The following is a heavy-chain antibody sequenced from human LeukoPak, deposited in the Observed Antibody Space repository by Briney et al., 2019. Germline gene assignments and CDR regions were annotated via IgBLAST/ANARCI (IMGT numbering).Heavy chain of an antibody. D-gene: IGHD6-13*01. J-gene: IGHJ4*02. Sequence: SKTLSLTCAVYGGSFSGYYWSWIREPPGKGLEWIGEINHSGSTNYNPSLKSRVTISVDTSKNQFSLKLSSVTAADTAVYYCARGRVAAAGTPGYWGQGTLVTVSS. CDR2: INHSGST. CDR1: GGSFSGYY. V-gene: IGHV4-34*01. CDR3: ARGRVAAAGTPGY.